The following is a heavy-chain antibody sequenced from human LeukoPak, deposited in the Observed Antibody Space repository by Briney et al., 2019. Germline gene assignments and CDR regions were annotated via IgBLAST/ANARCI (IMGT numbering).Heavy chain of an antibody. CDR3: AKALRRETYYDFWSGNYFDY. D-gene: IGHD3-3*01. Sequence: GGSLRLSCAASGFTFSSYEMNWVRQAPGKGLEWVSYISSSGSTIYYADSVKGRFTISRDNSKKTLYLQMNSLKADDTAVYYCAKALRRETYYDFWSGNYFDYWGQGTLVTVSS. CDR1: GFTFSSYE. J-gene: IGHJ4*02. CDR2: ISSSGSTI. V-gene: IGHV3-48*03.